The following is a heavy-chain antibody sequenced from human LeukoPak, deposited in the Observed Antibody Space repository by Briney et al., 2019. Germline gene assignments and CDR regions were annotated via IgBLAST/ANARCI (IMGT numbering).Heavy chain of an antibody. Sequence: ASVKVSCKASGYTFTSYGISWVRQAPGQGLEWMGWISAYNGNTNYAQKLQGRVTMTTDTSTSTAYMELSSLRSEDTAVYYCARDKINLVRGVITRLNYYYYYMDVWGKGTTVTVSS. CDR1: GYTFTSYG. V-gene: IGHV1-18*01. CDR3: ARDKINLVRGVITRLNYYYYYMDV. D-gene: IGHD3-10*01. CDR2: ISAYNGNT. J-gene: IGHJ6*03.